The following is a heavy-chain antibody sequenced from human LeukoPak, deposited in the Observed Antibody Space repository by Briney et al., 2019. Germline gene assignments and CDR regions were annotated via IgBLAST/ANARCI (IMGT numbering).Heavy chain of an antibody. V-gene: IGHV3-7*04. Sequence: GGSLRLSCVGSGFTFSTYWMNWVRQAPGKGLEWVANIKQDGGEKYYVDSVKGRFTISRDNAKNSLYLQMNSLRAEDTAVYYCARSHVTTDPGFDYWGQGNLVTVSS. J-gene: IGHJ4*02. CDR1: GFTFSTYW. D-gene: IGHD4-17*01. CDR3: ARSHVTTDPGFDY. CDR2: IKQDGGEK.